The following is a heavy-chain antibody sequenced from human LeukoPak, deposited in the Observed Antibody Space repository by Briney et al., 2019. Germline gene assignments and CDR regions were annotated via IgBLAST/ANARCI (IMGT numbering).Heavy chain of an antibody. Sequence: NPGESLKISCKGSGYSFTNYWISWVRQMPGKGLEWMGRIDPRDSYTKYSPSFEGHVTISVDRSISSAFLQWNSLKASDSAMYYCATGASKVTTDFANYWGQGTQVAVSS. CDR3: ATGASKVTTDFANY. D-gene: IGHD4-17*01. CDR2: IDPRDSYT. V-gene: IGHV5-10-1*01. CDR1: GYSFTNYW. J-gene: IGHJ4*02.